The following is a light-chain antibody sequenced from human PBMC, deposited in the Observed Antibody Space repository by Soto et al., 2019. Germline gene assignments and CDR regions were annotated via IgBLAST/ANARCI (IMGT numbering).Light chain of an antibody. J-gene: IGLJ1*01. Sequence: ELTQPPSVSVAPGKTARITCGGNNIGSKSVHWYQQKPGQAPVLVIYYDSDRPSGIPERFSGSNSGNTATLTISRVEAGDEADYYCQVWDSSSDPRVFGTGTKVTVL. CDR1: NIGSKS. CDR2: YDS. CDR3: QVWDSSSDPRV. V-gene: IGLV3-21*04.